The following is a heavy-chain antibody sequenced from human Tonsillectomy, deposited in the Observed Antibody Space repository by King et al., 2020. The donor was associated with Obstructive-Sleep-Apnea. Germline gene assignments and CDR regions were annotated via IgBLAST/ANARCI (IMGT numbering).Heavy chain of an antibody. V-gene: IGHV4-39*07. D-gene: IGHD5-18*01. J-gene: IGHJ5*02. CDR2: IYYSGST. CDR3: ARALGYSYASEFDP. CDR1: GGSISSSSYY. Sequence: QLQESGPGLVKPSETLSLTCTVSGGSISSSSYYWGWIRQPPGKGLEWIGSIYYSGSTYYNPSLKSRVTISVDTSKNQFSLKLSSVTAADTAVYYCARALGYSYASEFDPWGQGTLVTVSS.